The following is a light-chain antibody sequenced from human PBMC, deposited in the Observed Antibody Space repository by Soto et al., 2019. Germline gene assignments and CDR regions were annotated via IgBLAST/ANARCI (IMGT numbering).Light chain of an antibody. J-gene: IGKJ1*01. CDR3: QQYVSSSRT. CDR2: GAS. Sequence: EIVLTQSPGTLSLSPGERATLSCRASQSVSSYLAWYQQKPGQAPRLLIYGASSRATGIPARFSGSGSGTDFSLTISRLEPDDFSVYYCQQYVSSSRTFGQGTKVEIK. V-gene: IGKV3-20*01. CDR1: QSVSSY.